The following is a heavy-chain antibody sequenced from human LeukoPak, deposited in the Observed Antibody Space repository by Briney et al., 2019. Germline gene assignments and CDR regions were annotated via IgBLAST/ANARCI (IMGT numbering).Heavy chain of an antibody. V-gene: IGHV4-34*01. CDR1: GGSSGYY. CDR3: ARGAIGVTMVRGVIPRLIDY. CDR2: INHSGST. J-gene: IGHJ4*02. D-gene: IGHD3-10*01. Sequence: PSETLSLTCAVYGGSSGYYWSWIRQPPGKGLEWIGEINHSGSTNYNPSLKSRVTISVDTSKNQFSLKLSSVTAADTAVYYCARGAIGVTMVRGVIPRLIDYWGQGTLVTVSS.